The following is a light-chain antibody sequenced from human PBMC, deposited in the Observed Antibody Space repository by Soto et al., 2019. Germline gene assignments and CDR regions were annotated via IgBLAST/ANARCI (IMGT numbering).Light chain of an antibody. Sequence: EIVLTQSPATLSLSPGERVTLSCRASQSLSSFLAWYQQKPGQAPMLLIHDASNRATGIPARFSGSGSGTDFTLTISSIETEDSALYYCQQHHSWPLTFGGGTKVDIK. J-gene: IGKJ4*01. V-gene: IGKV3-11*01. CDR1: QSLSSF. CDR2: DAS. CDR3: QQHHSWPLT.